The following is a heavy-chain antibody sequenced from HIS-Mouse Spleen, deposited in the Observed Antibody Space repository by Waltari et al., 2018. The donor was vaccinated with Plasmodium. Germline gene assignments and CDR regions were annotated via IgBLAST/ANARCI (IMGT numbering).Heavy chain of an antibody. J-gene: IGHJ1*01. CDR3: ARAPKRRNYYDSSGYRPAEYFQH. V-gene: IGHV4-31*03. CDR1: GGSISSGGYY. CDR2: IYLRGST. D-gene: IGHD3-22*01. Sequence: QVQLQESGPGLVKPSQTLSLTCTVSGGSISSGGYYWSWIRQPQGKGLEWIGYIYLRGSTYYNPSLKSRVTISVDTSKNQFSLKLSSVTAADTAVYYCARAPKRRNYYDSSGYRPAEYFQHWGQGTLVTVSS.